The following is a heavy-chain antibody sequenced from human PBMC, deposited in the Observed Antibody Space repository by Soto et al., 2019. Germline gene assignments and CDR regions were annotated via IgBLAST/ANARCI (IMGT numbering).Heavy chain of an antibody. CDR1: GGSISSGNW. J-gene: IGHJ2*01. CDR2: IYHSGST. CDR3: ANASTTMILPNGYFDL. V-gene: IGHV4-4*02. D-gene: IGHD3-22*01. Sequence: QVQLQQSGPGLVKPSGTLSLTCAVSGGSISSGNWCSWVRQPPGEGLEWFWEIYHSGSTNYYPSLESRVNISGDNFHNPFALKPRSVAAADKAVDYCANASTTMILPNGYFDLGGRDPQVHVSS.